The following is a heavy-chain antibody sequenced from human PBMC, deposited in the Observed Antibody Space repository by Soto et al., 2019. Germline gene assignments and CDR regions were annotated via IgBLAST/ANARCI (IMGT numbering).Heavy chain of an antibody. CDR3: ASPFATWGRDWFDP. Sequence: GGSLRLSCAASGFTFSDYYMSWIRQAPGKGLEWVSYISSSGSTIYYADSVKGRFTISRDNAKNSLYLQMNSLRAEDTAVYYCASPFATWGRDWFDPWGQGTLVTVSS. D-gene: IGHD7-27*01. V-gene: IGHV3-11*01. CDR2: ISSSGSTI. J-gene: IGHJ5*02. CDR1: GFTFSDYY.